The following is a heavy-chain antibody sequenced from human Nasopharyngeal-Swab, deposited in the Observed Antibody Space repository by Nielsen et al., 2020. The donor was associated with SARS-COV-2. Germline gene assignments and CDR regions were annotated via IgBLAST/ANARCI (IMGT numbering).Heavy chain of an antibody. D-gene: IGHD3-22*01. Sequence: GGSLRLSCAAPGFTFSSYAMSWVRQAPGKGLEWVSVISVSGGSTYYADSVKGRFTFSRDNPKNTLYLQMNSLRAEDTAVYYCARYDDYYDSSGYAYWGQGTLVTVSS. V-gene: IGHV3-23*01. CDR2: ISVSGGST. CDR1: GFTFSSYA. CDR3: ARYDDYYDSSGYAY. J-gene: IGHJ4*02.